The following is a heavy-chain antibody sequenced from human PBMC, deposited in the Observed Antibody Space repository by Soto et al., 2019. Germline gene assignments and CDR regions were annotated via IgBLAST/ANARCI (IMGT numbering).Heavy chain of an antibody. J-gene: IGHJ4*02. CDR3: ARGVFGVSYYYDSSGYYLFDY. Sequence: QVQLQESGPGLVKPSQTLSLTCTVSGGSISSGGYYWSWIRQHPGKGLEWIGYIYYSGSTYYNPSLKSRVTISVDTSKNQFSLKVSSVTAADTAVYYCARGVFGVSYYYDSSGYYLFDYWGQGTLVTVSS. D-gene: IGHD3-22*01. V-gene: IGHV4-31*03. CDR2: IYYSGST. CDR1: GGSISSGGYY.